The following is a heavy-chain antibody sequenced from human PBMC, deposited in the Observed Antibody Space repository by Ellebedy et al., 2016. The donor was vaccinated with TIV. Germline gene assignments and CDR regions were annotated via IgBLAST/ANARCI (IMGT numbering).Heavy chain of an antibody. Sequence: GESLKISCAASGFTFSSYAMSWVRQAPGKGLEWVSAISGSGGSTYYPGSVKGRFTISRENAKNSLYLQMNSLRAGDTAVYYCARATEGLDYWGQGTLVTVSS. D-gene: IGHD1-14*01. CDR1: GFTFSSYA. CDR3: ARATEGLDY. J-gene: IGHJ4*02. V-gene: IGHV3-23*01. CDR2: ISGSGGST.